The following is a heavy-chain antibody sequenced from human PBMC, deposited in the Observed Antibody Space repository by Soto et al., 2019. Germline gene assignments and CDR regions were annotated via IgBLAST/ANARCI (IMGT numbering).Heavy chain of an antibody. CDR2: ISWDGGST. J-gene: IGHJ6*02. D-gene: IGHD4-4*01. CDR1: GFTFDDYA. V-gene: IGHV3-43D*04. Sequence: PGGSLRLSCAASGFTFDDYAMHWVRQAPGKGLEWVSLISWDGGSTYYADSVKGRFTISRDNSKNSLYLQMNSLRAEDTASYYCARGNDYSNYADYYYYGMDVWGQGTTVTVSS. CDR3: ARGNDYSNYADYYYYGMDV.